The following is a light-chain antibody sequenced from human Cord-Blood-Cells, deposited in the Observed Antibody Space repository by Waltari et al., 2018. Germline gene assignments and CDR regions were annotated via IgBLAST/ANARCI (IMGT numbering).Light chain of an antibody. CDR2: RNN. CDR1: SSNIGSNY. J-gene: IGLJ3*02. V-gene: IGLV1-47*01. Sequence: QSVLTQPPSASGTPGQRVTISCSGSSSNIGSNYVYWYQQLPGPAPKLLIYRNNQRPSGVPDRFSSSKYGTSASLAISGLRSDDEADYYCAAWDDSLSGWVFGGGTKLTVL. CDR3: AAWDDSLSGWV.